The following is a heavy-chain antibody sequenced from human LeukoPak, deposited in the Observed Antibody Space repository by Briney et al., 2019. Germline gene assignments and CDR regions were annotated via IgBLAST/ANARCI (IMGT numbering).Heavy chain of an antibody. J-gene: IGHJ4*02. CDR3: ARDVLSGFDY. CDR2: IYYSGST. V-gene: IGHV4-59*01. CDR1: GGSISSYY. Sequence: PSETLSLTCTVSGGSISSYYWSWIRKPPGKGLEWTGYIYYSGSTNYNPSLKSRVTISVDTSKNQFSLKLSSVTAADTAVYYCARDVLSGFDYWGQGTLVTVSS. D-gene: IGHD3-16*01.